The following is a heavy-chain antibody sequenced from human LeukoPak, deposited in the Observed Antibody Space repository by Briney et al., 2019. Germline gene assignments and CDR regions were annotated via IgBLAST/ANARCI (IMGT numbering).Heavy chain of an antibody. CDR2: ISSSSSYI. CDR1: GFTFSSYS. V-gene: IGHV3-21*01. Sequence: PGGSLRLSCAASGFTFSSYSMNWVRQAPGKGLEWVSSISSSSSYIYYADSVKGRFTISRDNAKNSLYLQMNSLRAEDTAVYYCAKDSPPYYYDSSGYSGYFDYWGQGTLVTVSS. CDR3: AKDSPPYYYDSSGYSGYFDY. D-gene: IGHD3-22*01. J-gene: IGHJ4*02.